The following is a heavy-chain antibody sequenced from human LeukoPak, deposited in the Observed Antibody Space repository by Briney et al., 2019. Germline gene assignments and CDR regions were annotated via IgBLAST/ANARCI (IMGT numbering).Heavy chain of an antibody. D-gene: IGHD6-13*01. CDR1: GFTFSDYY. V-gene: IGHV3-11*04. CDR2: ISSSGSTI. CDR3: ARDPVGYSSSWYHWFDP. J-gene: IGHJ5*02. Sequence: GGSLRLSCAASGFTFSDYYMSWIRQAPGKGLEWVSYISSSGSTIYYADSVKGRFTISRDNAKNSLYLQMNSLRAEDTAVYYCARDPVGYSSSWYHWFDPRGQGTLVTVSS.